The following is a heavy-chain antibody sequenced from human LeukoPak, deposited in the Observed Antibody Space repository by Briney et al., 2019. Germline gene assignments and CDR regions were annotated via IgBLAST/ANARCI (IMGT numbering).Heavy chain of an antibody. CDR2: ISYDGSNK. CDR1: GFTFSSYA. CDR3: AKDSVAAAGTAWFDP. D-gene: IGHD6-13*01. J-gene: IGHJ5*02. V-gene: IGHV3-30-3*01. Sequence: QPGRSLRPSCAASGFTFSSYAMHWVRQAPGKGLEWVAVISYDGSNKYYADSVKGRFTISRDNSKNTLYLQMNGLRPEDTAVYYCAKDSVAAAGTAWFDPWGQGTLVTVSS.